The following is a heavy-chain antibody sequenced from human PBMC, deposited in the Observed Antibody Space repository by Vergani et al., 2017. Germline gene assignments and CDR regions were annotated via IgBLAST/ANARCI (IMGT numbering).Heavy chain of an antibody. J-gene: IGHJ4*02. CDR3: ARGGEVGYYGSGSYYIDY. V-gene: IGHV4-39*01. Sequence: QLQLQESGPGLVKPSETLSLTCTVSGGSISSSSYYWGWIRQPPGKGLEWIGSIYYSGSTYYNPSLKSRVTISVDTSKNQFSLKLRSVTAADTAVYYCARGGEVGYYGSGSYYIDYWGQGTLVTVSS. CDR2: IYYSGST. CDR1: GGSISSSSYY. D-gene: IGHD3-10*01.